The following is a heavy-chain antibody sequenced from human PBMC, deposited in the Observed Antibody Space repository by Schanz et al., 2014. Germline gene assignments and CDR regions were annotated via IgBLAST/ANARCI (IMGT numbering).Heavy chain of an antibody. Sequence: QVQLVQSGAEVKKPGASVKVSCKASGYNITSNDVTWVRQAPGQGLEWMGIINPSGGSTRYGQKFQGRITVTTDTSTSTVYLELSSLRSDDTAVYYCGRGFSRSYIDFWGQGTLITVSS. CDR3: GRGFSRSYIDF. CDR2: INPSGGST. V-gene: IGHV1-46*03. D-gene: IGHD6-6*01. J-gene: IGHJ4*02. CDR1: GYNITSND.